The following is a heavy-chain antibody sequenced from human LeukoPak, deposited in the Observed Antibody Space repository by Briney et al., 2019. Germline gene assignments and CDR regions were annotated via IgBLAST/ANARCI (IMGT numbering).Heavy chain of an antibody. Sequence: PGGSLRLSCAASGFTVSRNYMSWVRQAPGKGLEWVSAITGSGDSTYYADSVKGRFTISRDNSKNTLYLQMNSLRAEDTAVYYCAKDYATVGDYDYWGQGTLVTVSS. CDR3: AKDYATVGDYDY. CDR2: ITGSGDST. CDR1: GFTVSRNY. V-gene: IGHV3-23*01. D-gene: IGHD4-23*01. J-gene: IGHJ4*02.